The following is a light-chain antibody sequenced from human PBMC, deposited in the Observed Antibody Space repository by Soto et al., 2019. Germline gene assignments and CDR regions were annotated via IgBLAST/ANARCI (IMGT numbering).Light chain of an antibody. V-gene: IGKV1-8*01. CDR3: QQYYSYPLT. CDR1: QGISSY. CDR2: AAS. Sequence: AIPMTQSPSSLSASTGDRVTITCRASQGISSYLAWYQQKPGKAPKLLIYAASTLQSGVPSRFSGSGSGTDFTLTISCLQSEDFATYYCQQYYSYPLTFGGGTKVDI. J-gene: IGKJ4*01.